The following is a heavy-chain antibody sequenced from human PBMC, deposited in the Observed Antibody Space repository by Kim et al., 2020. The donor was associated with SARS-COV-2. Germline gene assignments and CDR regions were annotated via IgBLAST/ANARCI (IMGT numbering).Heavy chain of an antibody. CDR3: ARGSGNFGDFDD. CDR1: QFTVSSYW. D-gene: IGHD3-10*01. V-gene: IGHV3-74*01. J-gene: IGHJ4*02. CDR2: VESNGIRT. Sequence: GGSLRLSCAASQFTVSSYWMPWVRQAPGKGLVWVSSVESNGIRTYYADSVKGRFTISRDIAKNTMYLQMNSLRAEDTAVYYCARGSGNFGDFDDWSQGTLFTVSA.